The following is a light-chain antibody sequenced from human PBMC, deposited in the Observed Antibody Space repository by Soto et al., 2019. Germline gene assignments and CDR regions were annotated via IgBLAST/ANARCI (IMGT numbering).Light chain of an antibody. CDR2: DAP. V-gene: IGKV3-11*01. CDR1: QSVSSY. CDR3: QQRQYWPPIT. Sequence: ELVLTQSPATLSLSPGERATLSCRASQSVSSYLAWYQQKPGQAPRLLIYDAPNRATGIPARFSGSGSGTDFTLTISSLEPEDCAIYYCQQRQYWPPITFGQGTRLGI. J-gene: IGKJ5*01.